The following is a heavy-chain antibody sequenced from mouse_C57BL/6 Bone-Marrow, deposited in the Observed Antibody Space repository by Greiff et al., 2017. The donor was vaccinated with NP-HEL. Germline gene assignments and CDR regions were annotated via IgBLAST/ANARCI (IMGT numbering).Heavy chain of an antibody. V-gene: IGHV3-6*01. D-gene: IGHD2-4*01. CDR3: ANYDAFAY. CDR1: GYSITSGYY. Sequence: VQLKESGPGLVKPSQSLSLTCSVTGYSITSGYYWNWIRQFPGNKLEWMGYISYDGSNNYNPSLKNRISITRDTSKNQFFLKLNSVTTVDTATYYYANYDAFAYWGQGTLVTVSA. J-gene: IGHJ3*01. CDR2: ISYDGSN.